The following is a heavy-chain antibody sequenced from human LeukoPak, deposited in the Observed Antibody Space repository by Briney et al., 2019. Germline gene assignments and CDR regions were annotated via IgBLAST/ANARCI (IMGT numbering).Heavy chain of an antibody. J-gene: IGHJ3*02. D-gene: IGHD3-10*01. V-gene: IGHV1-46*01. CDR2: IKPSGGST. CDR1: GYTFTSYY. Sequence: ASVKVSCKASGYTFTSYYMHWVRQAPGQGLEWMGIIKPSGGSTSYAQKFQGRVTMTRDTSTSTVYMELSSLRSEDTAVCYCASSSRTMVRGVNDAFDIWGQGTMVTVSS. CDR3: ASSSRTMVRGVNDAFDI.